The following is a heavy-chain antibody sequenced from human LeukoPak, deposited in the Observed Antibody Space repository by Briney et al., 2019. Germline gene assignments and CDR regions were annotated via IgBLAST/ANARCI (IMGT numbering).Heavy chain of an antibody. CDR3: AREGDGYNYYFDY. J-gene: IGHJ4*02. V-gene: IGHV1-46*01. Sequence: AASVKVSCKASGYTFTSYYIHWVRQAPGQGLQWMGIINPGSGSTSYGQKFQGRVTMTRDTSTSTVYMELSSLRSEDTAVYYCAREGDGYNYYFDYWGQGTLVTVSS. CDR2: INPGSGST. D-gene: IGHD5-24*01. CDR1: GYTFTSYY.